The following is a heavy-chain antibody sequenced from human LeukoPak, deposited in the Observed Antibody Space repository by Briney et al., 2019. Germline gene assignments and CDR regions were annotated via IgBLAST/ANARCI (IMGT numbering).Heavy chain of an antibody. D-gene: IGHD5-18*01. CDR2: MNPNSGNT. CDR1: GYTFTSYD. CDR3: ARGQVGYSYGYRDCFDP. J-gene: IGHJ5*02. Sequence: GASVKVSCKASGYTFTSYDINWVRQATGQGLEWMGWMNPNSGNTGYTQKFQGRVTMTRNTSISTAYMELSSLRSEDTAVYYCARGQVGYSYGYRDCFDPWGQGTLVTVSS. V-gene: IGHV1-8*01.